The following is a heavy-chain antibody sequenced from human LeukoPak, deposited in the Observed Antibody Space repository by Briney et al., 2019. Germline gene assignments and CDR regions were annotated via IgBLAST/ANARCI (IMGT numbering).Heavy chain of an antibody. D-gene: IGHD2-15*01. CDR1: GFTFDDYA. CDR2: ITWNSGSI. J-gene: IGHJ3*02. Sequence: GRSLRLSCAASGFTFDDYAMHWVRQAPGKGLEWVSGITWNSGSIGYADSVKGRFTISRDNAKNSLYLQMNSLRVEDTALYYCAKDIGLLMKLDAFDIWGQGTMVTVSS. V-gene: IGHV3-9*01. CDR3: AKDIGLLMKLDAFDI.